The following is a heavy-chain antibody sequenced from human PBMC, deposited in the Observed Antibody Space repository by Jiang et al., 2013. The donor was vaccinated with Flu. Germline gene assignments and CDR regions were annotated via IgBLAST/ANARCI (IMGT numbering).Heavy chain of an antibody. V-gene: IGHV4-38-2*02. CDR1: GYSISSGYY. J-gene: IGHJ6*02. CDR3: AREDVTAKGDYGDYEGYYYGMDV. Sequence: LLKPSETLSLTCTVSGYSISSGYYWGWIRQPPGKGLEWIGSIYHSGSTYYNPSLKSRVTISVDTSKNQFSLKLSSVTAADTAVYYCAREDVTAKGDYGDYEGYYYGMDVWGQGTTVTVSS. D-gene: IGHD4-17*01. CDR2: IYHSGST.